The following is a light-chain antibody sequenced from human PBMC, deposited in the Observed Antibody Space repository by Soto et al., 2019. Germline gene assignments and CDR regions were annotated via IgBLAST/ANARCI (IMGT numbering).Light chain of an antibody. V-gene: IGLV2-14*01. J-gene: IGLJ3*02. CDR1: SSDVGGYNY. CDR3: SSYTSSSTRV. CDR2: EVS. Sequence: QSALTQPASVSGSPGQSITISCTGTSSDVGGYNYVFWYQQHPGKAPKLMIYEVSNRPSGVSNRFSGSKSGNMASLTISGLQAEDEADYYCSSYTSSSTRVFGGGTKLTVL.